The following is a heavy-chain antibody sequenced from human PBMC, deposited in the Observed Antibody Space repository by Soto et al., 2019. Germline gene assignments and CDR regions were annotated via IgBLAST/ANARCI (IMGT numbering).Heavy chain of an antibody. V-gene: IGHV3-74*01. CDR2: INSDGSVS. CDR3: ARGDCVGGPCYSLAGSFYYYMDV. J-gene: IGHJ6*03. CDR1: GFTLSNYW. D-gene: IGHD2-15*01. Sequence: DVQLVESGGGLVQPGGSLRLSCAASGFTLSNYWMYWVRQAPGKGLGWVSRINSDGSVSSYADSVKGRLTISRDNVKNTLYLQMDSLRAEDTAVYYCARGDCVGGPCYSLAGSFYYYMDVWGKGTTVTVFS.